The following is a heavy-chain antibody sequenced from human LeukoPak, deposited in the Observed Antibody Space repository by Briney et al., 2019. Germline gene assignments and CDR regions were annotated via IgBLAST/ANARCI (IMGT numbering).Heavy chain of an antibody. J-gene: IGHJ4*02. CDR1: GGYISSDGYY. V-gene: IGHV4-31*03. CDR2: IYHTGST. D-gene: IGHD5-24*01. Sequence: SHTLSLTCTVSGGYISSDGYYWSWIRQLPGKGLEWIGYIYHTGSTYYNPSLKSRVTISVDTSKNQFSLKLTSVTAADTAVYYCARDRSGYNNFDFWGQGTLVTVS. CDR3: ARDRSGYNNFDF.